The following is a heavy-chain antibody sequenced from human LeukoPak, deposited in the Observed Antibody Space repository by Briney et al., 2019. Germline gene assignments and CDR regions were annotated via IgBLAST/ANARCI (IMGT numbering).Heavy chain of an antibody. J-gene: IGHJ5*02. Sequence: GASVKVSXKASGGTFSSYAISWVRQAPGQGLEWMGGIIPIFGTANYAQKFQGRVTITTDESTSTAYMELSSLRSEDTAVYYCARAGSSWYLNWFDPWGQGTLVTVS. CDR2: IIPIFGTA. CDR1: GGTFSSYA. V-gene: IGHV1-69*05. CDR3: ARAGSSWYLNWFDP. D-gene: IGHD6-13*01.